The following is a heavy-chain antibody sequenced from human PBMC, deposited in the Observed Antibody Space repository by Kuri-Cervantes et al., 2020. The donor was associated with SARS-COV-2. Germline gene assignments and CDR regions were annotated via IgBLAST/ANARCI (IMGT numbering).Heavy chain of an antibody. CDR2: ISYDGSNK. CDR1: GFTFSSYG. CDR3: ARAVDCSSTSCYERVYAFDI. V-gene: IGHV3-30*03. D-gene: IGHD2-2*01. J-gene: IGHJ3*02. Sequence: GESLKISCAASGFTFSSYGMHWVRQAPGKGLEWVAVISYDGSNKYYADSVKGRFTISRDNAKNSLYLQMNSLRAEDTAVYYCARAVDCSSTSCYERVYAFDIWGQGTMVTVSS.